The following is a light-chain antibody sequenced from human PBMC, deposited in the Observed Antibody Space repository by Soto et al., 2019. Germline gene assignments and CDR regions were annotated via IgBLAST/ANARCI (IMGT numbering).Light chain of an antibody. J-gene: IGKJ4*01. Sequence: EIVLTQSPATLSLSPGNRATLSCSASQSVSSYLAWYQEKPGQAPRLLIYDASNSATGIPARFSGSGSGTDFTLSIPSLEAEDVAVYYCQRRRNWPSTLGGGTKVELK. CDR3: QRRRNWPST. CDR2: DAS. CDR1: QSVSSY. V-gene: IGKV3-11*01.